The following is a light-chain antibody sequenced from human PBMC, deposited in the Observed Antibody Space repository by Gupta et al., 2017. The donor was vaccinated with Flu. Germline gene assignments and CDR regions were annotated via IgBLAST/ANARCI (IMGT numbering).Light chain of an antibody. J-gene: IGKJ1*01. CDR1: QSISSW. Sequence: SPSTLSASVGDRVTITCRASQSISSWLAWYQQKPGKAPKLLIYKASSLESGVPSRFSGSGSGTEFTLTISSLQPDDFATCYCQQYNSYWTFGQGTKVEIK. CDR3: QQYNSYWT. CDR2: KAS. V-gene: IGKV1-5*03.